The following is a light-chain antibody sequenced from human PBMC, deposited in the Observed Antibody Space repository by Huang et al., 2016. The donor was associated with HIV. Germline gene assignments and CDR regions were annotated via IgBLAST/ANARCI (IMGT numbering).Light chain of an antibody. CDR3: QQSYSAPPWT. CDR1: QRISTY. Sequence: DIQMTQSPSSLSASVGDRVTITCRASQRISTYLNWYQQKPGKAPKLLIYRSSNLQSGVPSRFSGSGAGTDFTLTISSLQPEDVATYYCQQSYSAPPWTFGQGTRVEIK. CDR2: RSS. V-gene: IGKV1-39*01. J-gene: IGKJ1*01.